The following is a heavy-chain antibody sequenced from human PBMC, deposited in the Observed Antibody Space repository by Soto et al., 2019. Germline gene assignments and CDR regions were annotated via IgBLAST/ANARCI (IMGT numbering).Heavy chain of an antibody. Sequence: PGGSLRLSCAASGFTVSSNYMSWVRQAPGKGLEWVSVIYSGGSTYYADSVKGRFTISRDNSKNTLYLQMNSLRAEDTAVYYCARAQGGSSFYVDYWGQGTLVTVSS. CDR2: IYSGGST. CDR3: ARAQGGSSFYVDY. V-gene: IGHV3-53*01. J-gene: IGHJ4*02. CDR1: GFTVSSNY. D-gene: IGHD6-6*01.